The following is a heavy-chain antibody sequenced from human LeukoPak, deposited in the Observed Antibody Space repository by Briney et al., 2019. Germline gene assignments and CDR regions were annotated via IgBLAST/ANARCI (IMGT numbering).Heavy chain of an antibody. CDR2: IYHSGRT. D-gene: IGHD3-10*01. CDR1: GYSISSGYY. V-gene: IGHV4-38-2*02. CDR3: AKSNGYGLIDI. Sequence: PSETLSLTCTVSGYSISSGYYWGWIRQPPGKGLEWIGSIYHSGRTYYNPSLKSRVSISVDKSKNQFSLKLNSVTAADTAVYYCAKSNGYGLIDIWGQGTMVTVSS. J-gene: IGHJ3*02.